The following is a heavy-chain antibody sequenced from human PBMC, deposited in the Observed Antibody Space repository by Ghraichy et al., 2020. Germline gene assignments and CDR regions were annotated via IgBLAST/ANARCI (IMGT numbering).Heavy chain of an antibody. V-gene: IGHV4-31*03. CDR1: GGPITNSDYY. CDR3: ARVCGDYKGRWFDP. Sequence: SETLSLTCTVSGGPITNSDYYWSWIRQHPGKGLEWIADIYHTGSAYYNPSLKSRPTISVDTSKNQFSLKLTSVTAADTAIYYCARVCGDYKGRWFDPWGQGTLVTVSS. CDR2: IYHTGSA. J-gene: IGHJ5*02. D-gene: IGHD4-17*01.